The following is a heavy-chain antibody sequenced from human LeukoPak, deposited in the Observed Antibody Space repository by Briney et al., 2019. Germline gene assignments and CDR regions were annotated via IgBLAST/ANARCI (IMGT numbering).Heavy chain of an antibody. V-gene: IGHV3-23*01. CDR3: AKGSYYDSSGSFYFDY. CDR2: ISGSGDNT. J-gene: IGHJ4*02. CDR1: GFTFSSYA. D-gene: IGHD3-22*01. Sequence: GGSLRLSCAASGFTFSSYAMSWVRQAPGKGLEWVSGISGSGDNTYYADSVKGRFTISRVNSKNTLYVQVNSLGTEDTAAYYCAKGSYYDSSGSFYFDYWGQGTLVTVSS.